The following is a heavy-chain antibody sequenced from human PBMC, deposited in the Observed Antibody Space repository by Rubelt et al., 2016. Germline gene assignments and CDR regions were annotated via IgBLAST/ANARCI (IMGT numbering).Heavy chain of an antibody. CDR3: ARGSDLRYYGMDV. D-gene: IGHD2-21*02. CDR2: INTTTGNP. Sequence: QVQLVQSGAEVKKPGASVKVSCKVSGYTLTEFSIHWVRQAPGKGLEWMGWINTTTGNPTFAQGLTGRFVLSLDTSVSTAYLQISSLKAEDTAVYYCARGSDLRYYGMDVWGQGTTVTVSS. CDR1: GYTLTEFS. J-gene: IGHJ6*02. V-gene: IGHV7-4-1*02.